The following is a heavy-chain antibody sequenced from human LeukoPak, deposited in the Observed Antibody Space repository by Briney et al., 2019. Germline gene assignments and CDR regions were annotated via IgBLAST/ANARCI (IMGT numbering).Heavy chain of an antibody. CDR2: ISSRGSTI. CDR1: GFTFSSYE. CDR3: AGSAYYSYYYGMDV. J-gene: IGHJ6*02. V-gene: IGHV3-48*03. Sequence: GGSLRLSCAASGFTFSSYEMNWVRQAPGKGLEWVSYISSRGSTINYADSVKGRLTISRDNAENSLYLQMNSLRADDTAVYYCAGSAYYSYYYGMDVWGQGTTVTVSS. D-gene: IGHD3-3*01.